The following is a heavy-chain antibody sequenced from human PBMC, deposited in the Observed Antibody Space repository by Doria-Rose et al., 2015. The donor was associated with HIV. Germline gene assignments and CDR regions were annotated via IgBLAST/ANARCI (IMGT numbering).Heavy chain of an antibody. J-gene: IGHJ4*02. CDR3: ARIKSSRWYHKYYFDF. CDR2: MFSDDER. V-gene: IGHV2-26*01. D-gene: IGHD6-13*01. Sequence: QITLKESGPVLVKPTETLTLTCTVSGVSLSSPGMGVSWIRQPPGKALEWLANMFSDDERSYKTSLKSRLTIARGTSKSQVVLTMTDRDPVDTATYYCARIKSSRWYHKYYFDFWGQGTLVIVSA. CDR1: GVSLSSPGMG.